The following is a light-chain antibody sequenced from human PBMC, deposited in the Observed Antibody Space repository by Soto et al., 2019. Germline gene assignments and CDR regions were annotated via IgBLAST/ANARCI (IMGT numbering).Light chain of an antibody. J-gene: IGLJ2*01. V-gene: IGLV2-23*01. Sequence: QSALTQPASVSGSPGQSITISCTGTSSDIGRYNLVSWYQQHPGKAPKLIIYEDIERPSGVSDRFSGSKSGNTASLTISGLQNEDEAYYYCCSYAGGASVVFGGGTKVTVL. CDR1: SSDIGRYNL. CDR3: CSYAGGASVV. CDR2: EDI.